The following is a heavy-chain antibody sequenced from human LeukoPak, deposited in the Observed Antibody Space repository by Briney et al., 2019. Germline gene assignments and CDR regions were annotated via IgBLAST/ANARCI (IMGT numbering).Heavy chain of an antibody. CDR3: ASSVAARYLDY. J-gene: IGHJ4*02. D-gene: IGHD6-6*01. Sequence: HPGGSLRLSCAASGFTFSSYAMSWVRQAPGKGLEWVSAISGSGGSTYYADSVKGRFTISRDDSKNTLYLQMNSLRAEDTAVYYCASSVAARYLDYWGQGTLVTVSS. CDR1: GFTFSSYA. V-gene: IGHV3-23*01. CDR2: ISGSGGST.